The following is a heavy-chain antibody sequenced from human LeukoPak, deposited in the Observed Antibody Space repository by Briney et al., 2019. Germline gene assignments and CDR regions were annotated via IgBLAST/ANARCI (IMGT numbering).Heavy chain of an antibody. CDR1: GFTFSSYG. CDR3: ARVVSDYYDSSGLFDY. V-gene: IGHV3-33*01. D-gene: IGHD3-22*01. J-gene: IGHJ4*02. Sequence: GRSLRLSCAASGFTFSSYGMHWVRQAPGKGLEWVAVIWYDGSNKYYADSVKGRFTISRDNFKNTLYLQMNSLRAEDTAVYYCARVVSDYYDSSGLFDYWGQGTLVTVSS. CDR2: IWYDGSNK.